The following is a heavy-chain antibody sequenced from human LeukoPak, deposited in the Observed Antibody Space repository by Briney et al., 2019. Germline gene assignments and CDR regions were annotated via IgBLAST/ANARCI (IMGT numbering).Heavy chain of an antibody. V-gene: IGHV4-59*08. CDR3: ARLQGHMLYSYGYYFDY. J-gene: IGHJ4*02. CDR1: GGSISSYY. D-gene: IGHD5-18*01. Sequence: ASETLSLTCTVSGGSISSYYWSWIRQPPGKGLEWIGYIYYSGSTNYNPSLKSRVTISVDTSKNQFSLKVSSVTAADTAVYYCARLQGHMLYSYGYYFDYWGQGTLVTVSS. CDR2: IYYSGST.